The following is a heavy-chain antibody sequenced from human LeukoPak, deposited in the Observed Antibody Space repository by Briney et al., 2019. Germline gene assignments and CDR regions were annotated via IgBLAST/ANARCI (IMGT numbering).Heavy chain of an antibody. V-gene: IGHV3-20*04. CDR2: INWNGGST. CDR3: ARDYYDSTLDY. Sequence: PGGPLRLSCAASGFTFSSYWMHWVRQAPGKGLEWVSGINWNGGSTGYADSVKGRFTISRDNAKNSLYLQMHSQRAEDTALYYCARDYYDSTLDYWGQGTLVTVSS. D-gene: IGHD3-22*01. J-gene: IGHJ4*02. CDR1: GFTFSSYW.